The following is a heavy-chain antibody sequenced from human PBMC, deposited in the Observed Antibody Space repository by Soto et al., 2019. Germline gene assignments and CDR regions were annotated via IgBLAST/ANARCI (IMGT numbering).Heavy chain of an antibody. CDR1: GYTFTGYY. J-gene: IGHJ3*02. D-gene: IGHD2-21*01. CDR2: INPNSGGT. V-gene: IGHV1-2*02. CDR3: ARALVNVVGAFDI. Sequence: PSVKFSCKASGYTFTGYYMHWVRQAPGQGLEWMGWINPNSGGTNYAQKFQGRVTMTRDTSISTAYMELSRLRSDDTAVYYCARALVNVVGAFDIWGQGTIVTVSS.